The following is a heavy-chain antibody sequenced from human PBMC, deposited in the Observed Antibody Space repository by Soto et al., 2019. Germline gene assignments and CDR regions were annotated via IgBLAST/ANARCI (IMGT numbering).Heavy chain of an antibody. CDR3: ARTGIAAAGTWFDP. V-gene: IGHV2-70*01. CDR2: IEWDDDK. Sequence: VSGPTLVNPTQTLTLACTFSGFSPSTSGMCVSWIRQPPGKALEWLALIEWDDDKYYSTSLKTSLTISKDTAKNQVVLTMTNMDPVDTATYYCARTGIAAAGTWFDPGGQGTRVTSPQ. J-gene: IGHJ5*02. CDR1: GFSPSTSGMC. D-gene: IGHD6-13*01.